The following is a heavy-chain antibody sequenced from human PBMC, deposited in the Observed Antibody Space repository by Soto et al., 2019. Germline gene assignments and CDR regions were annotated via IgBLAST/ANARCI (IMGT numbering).Heavy chain of an antibody. CDR3: ALSKGHCTNGVCYFDY. CDR1: GLSLSTSGVG. CDR2: IYWDDDK. J-gene: IGHJ4*02. D-gene: IGHD2-8*01. V-gene: IGHV2-5*02. Sequence: QITLKESGPTLVKPTQTLTLTCTFSGLSLSTSGVGVGWIRQPPGKALEWLALIYWDDDKRYTPSLRSRLTSTKDTSKNQVVLTMTNIDPVDTATYYCALSKGHCTNGVCYFDYWGQGTLVTVSS.